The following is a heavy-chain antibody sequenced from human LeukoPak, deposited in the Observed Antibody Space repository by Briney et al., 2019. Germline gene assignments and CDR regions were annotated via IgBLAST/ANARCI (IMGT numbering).Heavy chain of an antibody. V-gene: IGHV5-51*01. CDR2: IYPGDSDT. J-gene: IGHJ3*02. D-gene: IGHD2-2*01. CDR3: ARRTYCSSTSCFDAFDI. Sequence: GESLKISCKGSGYSFTSYWIGWVRQMPGKGLEWMGIIYPGDSDTRYSPSFQGQVTISADKSISTAYPQWSSLKASDTAMYYCARRTYCSSTSCFDAFDIWGQGTMVTVSS. CDR1: GYSFTSYW.